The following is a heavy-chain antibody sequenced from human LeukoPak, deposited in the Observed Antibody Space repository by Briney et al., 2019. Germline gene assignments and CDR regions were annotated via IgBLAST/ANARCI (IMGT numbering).Heavy chain of an antibody. CDR2: INPNSGGT. J-gene: IGHJ3*02. Sequence: ASVKVSCKASGYTFTDYYMHWVRQAPGQGLEWMGWINPNSGGTNYAQKFQGRVTMTRDTSSSTVYMELSRLRSDDTAVYFCAREGFREILVIPDSFDIWGQGTMVTVSS. CDR3: AREGFREILVIPDSFDI. CDR1: GYTFTDYY. V-gene: IGHV1-2*02. D-gene: IGHD3-10*01.